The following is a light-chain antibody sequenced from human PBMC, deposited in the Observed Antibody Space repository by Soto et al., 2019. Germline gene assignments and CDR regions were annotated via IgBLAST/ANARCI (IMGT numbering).Light chain of an antibody. V-gene: IGLV1-44*01. J-gene: IGLJ1*01. Sequence: QSVLTQPPSASGTPGQRVTISCSGSSSNIGSNTVNWYQQLPGTAPKLLIYSNNQRPSGVPDRFSGSKSGTSASLAISGLQSEDEADYYCAACDDSLNGYVFGTGTKVTGL. CDR3: AACDDSLNGYV. CDR2: SNN. CDR1: SSNIGSNT.